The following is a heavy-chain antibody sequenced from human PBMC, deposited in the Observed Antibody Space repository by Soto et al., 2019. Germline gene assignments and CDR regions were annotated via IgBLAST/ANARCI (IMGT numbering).Heavy chain of an antibody. J-gene: IGHJ4*02. V-gene: IGHV4-59*08. CDR2: IYYSGST. Sequence: SETLSLTCTVSGGSISSYYWSWIRQPPGKGLEWIGYIYYSGSTNYNPSLKSRVTISVDTSKNQFSLKLSSVTAADTAVYYCARLVAAPLDSSGYYHYYFDYWGQGTLVTVSS. D-gene: IGHD3-22*01. CDR3: ARLVAAPLDSSGYYHYYFDY. CDR1: GGSISSYY.